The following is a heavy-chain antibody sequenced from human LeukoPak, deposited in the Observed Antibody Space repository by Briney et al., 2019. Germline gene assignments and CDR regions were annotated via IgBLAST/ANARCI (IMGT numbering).Heavy chain of an antibody. CDR2: MNPNSGNT. J-gene: IGHJ5*02. V-gene: IGHV1-8*01. CDR3: ARARIAAAGFDP. CDR1: GYTFTRYD. D-gene: IGHD6-13*01. Sequence: ASVKVSCKASGYTFTRYDINWVRQATGQGLEWMGWMNPNSGNTGYAQKFQGRVTMTRNTSISTAYMELSSLRSEDTAVYYCARARIAAAGFDPWGQGTLVTVSS.